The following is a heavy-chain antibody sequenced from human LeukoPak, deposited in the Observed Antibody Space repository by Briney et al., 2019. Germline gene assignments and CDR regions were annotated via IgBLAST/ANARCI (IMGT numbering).Heavy chain of an antibody. CDR1: GGSISSYY. J-gene: IGHJ3*02. CDR3: ARERADGAFDI. V-gene: IGHV4-59*01. CDR2: IYYSGST. Sequence: PSETLSLTCTVSGGSISSYYWSWIRQPPGKGLEWIGYIYYSGSTNYNPSLKSRVTISVDTSKNQFSLKLSSVTAADTAVYYCARERADGAFDIWGQGTMVTVPS.